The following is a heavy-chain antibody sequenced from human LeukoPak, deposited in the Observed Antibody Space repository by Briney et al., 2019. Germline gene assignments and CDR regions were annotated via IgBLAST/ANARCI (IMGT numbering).Heavy chain of an antibody. CDR3: ARAPSVNYYDSSGYLSAYYYGMDV. CDR1: GYTFTGYY. CDR2: INPNSGGT. J-gene: IGHJ6*02. D-gene: IGHD3-22*01. V-gene: IGHV1-2*04. Sequence: ASVKVSCKASGYTFTGYYMHWVRQAPGQGLEWMGWINPNSGGTNYAQKFQGWVTMTRDTSISTAYMELSRLRSDDTAVYYCARAPSVNYYDSSGYLSAYYYGMDVWGQGTTVTVSS.